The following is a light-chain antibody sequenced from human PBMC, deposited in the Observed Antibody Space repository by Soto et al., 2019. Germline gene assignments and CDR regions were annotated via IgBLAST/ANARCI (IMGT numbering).Light chain of an antibody. CDR1: QSVSSS. V-gene: IGKV3-15*01. CDR2: GAS. Sequence: EIVLTQSPGTLSLSSGERATLSCRASQSVSSSLAWYQQKPGRSPRLLIYGASTRAIGIPARFSGSGSGTEFTLTISSLQSEDFAVYYCLQYNNWWTFGQGTKVDI. CDR3: LQYNNWWT. J-gene: IGKJ1*01.